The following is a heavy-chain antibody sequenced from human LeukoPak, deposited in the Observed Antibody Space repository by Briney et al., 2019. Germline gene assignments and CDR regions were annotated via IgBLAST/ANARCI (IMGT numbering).Heavy chain of an antibody. D-gene: IGHD4-17*01. CDR2: IYYIGST. CDR3: ARVIRLPRAFYYYYYMDV. Sequence: SQTLSLTCTVSSGSISSGGYYWSWIRQHPGKGLEWIGYIYYIGSTYYNPSLKSRVTISVDTSKNQFSLKLSSVTAADTAVYYCARVIRLPRAFYYYYYMDVWGKGTTVTVSS. CDR1: SGSISSGGYY. V-gene: IGHV4-31*03. J-gene: IGHJ6*03.